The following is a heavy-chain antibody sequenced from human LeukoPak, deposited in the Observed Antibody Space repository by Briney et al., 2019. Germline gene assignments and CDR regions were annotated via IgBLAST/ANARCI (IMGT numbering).Heavy chain of an antibody. V-gene: IGHV3-30*18. CDR3: AKDHRVRYDILTGHDY. CDR2: ISYGGGNK. Sequence: PGRSLRLSCAASGFTFSSYGMHWVRQAPGKGLEWVAVISYGGGNKYYADSVKGRFTISRDNSKNTLYLQMNSLRAEDTAVYYCAKDHRVRYDILTGHDYWGQGTLVTVSS. J-gene: IGHJ4*02. CDR1: GFTFSSYG. D-gene: IGHD3-9*01.